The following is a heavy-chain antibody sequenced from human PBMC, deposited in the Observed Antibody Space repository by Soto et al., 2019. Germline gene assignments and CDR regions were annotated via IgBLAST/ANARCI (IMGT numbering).Heavy chain of an antibody. V-gene: IGHV4-39*01. CDR3: ARLKEKNWNYFSDARRKTVDV. CDR1: GGSISSSSYY. CDR2: IYYSGST. Sequence: SETLSLTCTVSGGSISSSSYYWGWIRQPPGKGLEWIGSIYYSGSTYYNPSLKSRVTISVDTSKNQFSLKLSSVTAADTAVYYCARLKEKNWNYFSDARRKTVDVWGKGTTVTVSS. D-gene: IGHD1-7*01. J-gene: IGHJ6*04.